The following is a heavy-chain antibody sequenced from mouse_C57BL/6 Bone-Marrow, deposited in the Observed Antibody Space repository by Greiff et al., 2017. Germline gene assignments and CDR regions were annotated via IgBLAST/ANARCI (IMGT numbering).Heavy chain of an antibody. V-gene: IGHV10-1*01. J-gene: IGHJ4*01. D-gene: IGHD1-1*01. CDR2: IRSKSNNYAT. Sequence: DAGGGLVQPKGSLKLSCAASGFSFNTYAMNWVRQAPGKGLEWVARIRSKSNNYATYYADSVKDRFTISRDDSESMLYLQMNNLKTEDTAMYYCVTTTVVATDAMDYWGQGTSVTVSS. CDR1: GFSFNTYA. CDR3: VTTTVVATDAMDY.